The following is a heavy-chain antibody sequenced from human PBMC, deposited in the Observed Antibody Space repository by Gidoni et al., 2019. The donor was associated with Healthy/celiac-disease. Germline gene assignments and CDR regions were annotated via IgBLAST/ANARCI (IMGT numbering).Heavy chain of an antibody. CDR1: GFPFSSYA. Sequence: QVQLVESGGGVVQPGRSLRLSCAASGFPFSSYAMHWVRQAPGKGLEWVAVISYDGSNKYYADSVKGRFTISRDNSKNTLYLQMNSLRAEDTAVYYCARDLVGGSGSFDYWGQGTLVTVSS. CDR2: ISYDGSNK. CDR3: ARDLVGGSGSFDY. D-gene: IGHD3-10*01. V-gene: IGHV3-30-3*01. J-gene: IGHJ4*02.